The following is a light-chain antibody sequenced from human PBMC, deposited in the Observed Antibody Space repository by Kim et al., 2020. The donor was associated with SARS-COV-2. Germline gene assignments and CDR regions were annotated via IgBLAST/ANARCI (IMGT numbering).Light chain of an antibody. CDR1: SSDVVAYNY. J-gene: IGLJ2*01. V-gene: IGLV2-14*03. CDR2: DNI. Sequence: GQSNTISCTGTSSDVVAYNYVSWYQQHPGKAPKLMIYDNINRPSGVSNRFSGSKFGNTASLTISGLQAEDEADYYCCSYTISSTVISGGGTQLTVL. CDR3: CSYTISSTVI.